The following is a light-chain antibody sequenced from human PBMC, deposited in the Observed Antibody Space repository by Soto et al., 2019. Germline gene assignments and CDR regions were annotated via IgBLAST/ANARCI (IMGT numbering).Light chain of an antibody. Sequence: QSALTQPASVSGSPGQSITISCTGTSSDVGGYNYVSWFQQHPGKDPKLMIYEVSNRPSGVSNRFSGSKSGNTASLTISGLEDDDEADYYCSSYTSSHSLVFGTGTKVTVL. V-gene: IGLV2-14*01. CDR2: EVS. CDR3: SSYTSSHSLV. J-gene: IGLJ1*01. CDR1: SSDVGGYNY.